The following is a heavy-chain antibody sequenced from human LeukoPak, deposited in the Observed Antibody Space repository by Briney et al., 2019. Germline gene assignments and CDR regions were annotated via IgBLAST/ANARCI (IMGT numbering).Heavy chain of an antibody. Sequence: SETLSLTCTVSGGSISSYYWSWIRQPAGKGLEWIGRIYTRGSTNYNPSLKSRVTMSVDTSKNQFSLKLSSVTAADTAVYYCARDGAMGDYYGSGSYYDYYFDYWGQGTLVTVSS. CDR1: GGSISSYY. J-gene: IGHJ4*02. CDR2: IYTRGST. V-gene: IGHV4-4*07. D-gene: IGHD3-10*01. CDR3: ARDGAMGDYYGSGSYYDYYFDY.